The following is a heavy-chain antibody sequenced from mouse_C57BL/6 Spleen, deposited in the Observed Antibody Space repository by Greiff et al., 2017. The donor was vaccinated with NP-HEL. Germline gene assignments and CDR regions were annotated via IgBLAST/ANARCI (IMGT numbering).Heavy chain of an antibody. J-gene: IGHJ4*01. D-gene: IGHD2-2*01. Sequence: EVQLQQSGPVLVKPGASVKMSCKASGYTFTDYYMNWVKQSHGKSLEWIGVINPYNGGTSYNQKFKGKATLTVDKSSSTAYMELNSLTSEDSAVYYCARGGGLRRDYYAMDYWGQGTSVTVSS. CDR1: GYTFTDYY. V-gene: IGHV1-19*01. CDR2: INPYNGGT. CDR3: ARGGGLRRDYYAMDY.